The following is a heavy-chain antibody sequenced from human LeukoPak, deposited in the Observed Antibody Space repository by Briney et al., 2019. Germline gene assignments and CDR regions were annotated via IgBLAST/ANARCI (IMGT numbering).Heavy chain of an antibody. V-gene: IGHV3-30*18. CDR1: GFTFSSYV. D-gene: IGHD5-24*01. J-gene: IGHJ4*02. CDR2: ISSDGSNK. CDR3: AKGDGYNLTVSH. Sequence: GGSLRLSCAASGFTFSSYVMHWVRQAPGGGRGWGAVISSDGSNKHYADSVKGRFTISRDNSKNTLCLQMNSLRVEDTAVYYCAKGDGYNLTVSHWGQGTLVTVSS.